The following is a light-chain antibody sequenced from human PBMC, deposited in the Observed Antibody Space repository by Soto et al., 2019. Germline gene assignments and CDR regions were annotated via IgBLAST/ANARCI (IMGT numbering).Light chain of an antibody. J-gene: IGLJ1*01. V-gene: IGLV2-23*02. CDR1: SSDVGGYNY. CDR3: CLYVGATTYV. CDR2: EVS. Sequence: QSVLTQPASVSGYPGQSITISCTGRSSDVGGYNYVSWYQQHPGKAPKFMIYEVSRRPSGVSNRFSGSKSGNTASLTISGLQADDEAEYYCCLYVGATTYVFGTGTKVTVL.